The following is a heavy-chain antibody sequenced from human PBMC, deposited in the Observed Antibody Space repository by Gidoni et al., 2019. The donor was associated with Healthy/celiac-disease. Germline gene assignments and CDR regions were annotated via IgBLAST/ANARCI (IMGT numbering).Heavy chain of an antibody. CDR3: ARDAGVPAAQDWSYYYGMDV. CDR1: GFTFSSYI. V-gene: IGHV3-21*01. D-gene: IGHD2-2*01. CDR2: ISSSTSYR. Sequence: EVQLVESGGGLVKPGGSLRLSCAASGFTFSSYIMNWVRQAPGKGLEWVSSISSSTSYRYYADSVKGRFTISRDNAKNSLYLQMNSLRAEDTAVYYCARDAGVPAAQDWSYYYGMDVWGQGTTVTVSS. J-gene: IGHJ6*02.